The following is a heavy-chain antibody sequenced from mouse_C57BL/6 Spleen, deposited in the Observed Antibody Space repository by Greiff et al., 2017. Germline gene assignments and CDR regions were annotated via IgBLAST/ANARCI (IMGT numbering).Heavy chain of an antibody. CDR3: ATSGDYYGSSYYFDY. Sequence: QVQLQQPGAELVKTGASVKLSCKASGYTFTSYWMHWVKQRPGQGLEWIGMIHPNSGSTNYNEKFKSKATLTVDKSSSTAYMQLSSLTSEDSAVYYCATSGDYYGSSYYFDYWGQGTTLTVSS. CDR1: GYTFTSYW. D-gene: IGHD1-1*01. V-gene: IGHV1-64*01. J-gene: IGHJ2*01. CDR2: IHPNSGST.